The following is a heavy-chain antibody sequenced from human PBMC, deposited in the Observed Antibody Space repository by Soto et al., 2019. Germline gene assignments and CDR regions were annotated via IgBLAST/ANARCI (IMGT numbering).Heavy chain of an antibody. Sequence: EVQLLESGGGLVQPGGSLRLSCAASGFTFSSYAMTWVRQAPGKGLEWVSSITSSGNTYYADSVKGRFTISRDNSKNTLYLQMSSLRAEDTAVYSCARYTSTWGIHWGQGTLVTVSS. V-gene: IGHV3-23*01. CDR2: ITSSGNT. CDR1: GFTFSSYA. D-gene: IGHD6-13*01. J-gene: IGHJ4*02. CDR3: ARYTSTWGIH.